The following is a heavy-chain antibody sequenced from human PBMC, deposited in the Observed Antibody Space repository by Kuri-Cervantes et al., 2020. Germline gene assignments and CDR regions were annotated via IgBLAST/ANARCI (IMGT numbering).Heavy chain of an antibody. D-gene: IGHD3-22*01. J-gene: IGHJ4*02. CDR1: GGTFSSYA. V-gene: IGHV1-69*05. Sequence: SVKVSCKASGGTFSSYAISWVRQAPGQGLEWMGGIIPVIDTANYAHRLKGRVTITTDESTGTAYMELRSLRSDDTAVYYCARDYYYDSSGYYHFDYWGQGTLVTVSS. CDR3: ARDYYYDSSGYYHFDY. CDR2: IIPVIDTA.